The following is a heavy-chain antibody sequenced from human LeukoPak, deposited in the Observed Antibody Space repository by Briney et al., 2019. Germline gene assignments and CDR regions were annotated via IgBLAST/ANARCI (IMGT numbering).Heavy chain of an antibody. Sequence: GGSLRLSCAASGFTFSSYAMSWVRQAPGKGLEWVSAISGSGGSTYYADSVKGRFTISRDNSKDTLYLQMNSLRAEDTAVYSCATGGNFYYSHWGQGTLVTVSS. CDR3: ATGGNFYYSH. J-gene: IGHJ1*01. V-gene: IGHV3-23*01. CDR2: ISGSGGST. D-gene: IGHD4-11*01. CDR1: GFTFSSYA.